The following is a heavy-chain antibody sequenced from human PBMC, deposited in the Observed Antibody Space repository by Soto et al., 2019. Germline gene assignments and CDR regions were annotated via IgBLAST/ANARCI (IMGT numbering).Heavy chain of an antibody. V-gene: IGHV1-69*13. CDR2: IIPIFGTA. CDR1: GGTFSSYA. J-gene: IGHJ5*02. CDR3: ARSRLLSSSFQASLNWFDP. D-gene: IGHD6-6*01. Sequence: ASVKVSCKASGGTFSSYAISWVRQAPGQGLEWMGGIIPIFGTANYAQKFQGRVTITADESTSTAYMELSSLRSEDTAVYYCARSRLLSSSFQASLNWFDPWGQGTLVTVSS.